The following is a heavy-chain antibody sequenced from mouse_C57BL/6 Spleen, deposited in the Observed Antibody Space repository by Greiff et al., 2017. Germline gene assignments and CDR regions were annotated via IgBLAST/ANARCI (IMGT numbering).Heavy chain of an antibody. J-gene: IGHJ2*01. CDR1: GYAFSSYW. D-gene: IGHD2-3*01. Sequence: QVQLKQSGAELVKPGASVKISCKASGYAFSSYWMNWVKQRPGKGLEWIGQIYPGDGDTNYNGKFKGKATLTADKYSSTAYMQLSRLTSEDSAVYFCARLLIYDGYPQGFDYWGQGTTLTVSA. CDR2: IYPGDGDT. CDR3: ARLLIYDGYPQGFDY. V-gene: IGHV1-80*01.